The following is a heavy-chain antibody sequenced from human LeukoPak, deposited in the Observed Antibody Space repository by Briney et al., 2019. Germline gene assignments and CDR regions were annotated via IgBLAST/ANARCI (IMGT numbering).Heavy chain of an antibody. V-gene: IGHV1-2*02. CDR3: ARDAAYCSSTSCYTPSDY. Sequence: ASVKVSCKASGYTFTGYYMHWVRQAPGQGLEWMGWINPNSGGTNYAQKLQGRVTMTTDTSTSTAYMELRSLRSDDTAVYYCARDAAYCSSTSCYTPSDYWGQGTLVTVSS. J-gene: IGHJ4*02. CDR1: GYTFTGYY. D-gene: IGHD2-2*02. CDR2: INPNSGGT.